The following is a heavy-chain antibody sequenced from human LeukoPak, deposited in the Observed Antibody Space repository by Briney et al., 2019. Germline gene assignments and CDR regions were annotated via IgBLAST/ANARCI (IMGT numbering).Heavy chain of an antibody. CDR1: GFTFTTYA. CDR3: ARGSYGMDV. Sequence: GGSLRLSCAASGFTFTTYAMSWVRQAPGKGLEWVSSVSKSDGTTYYADSVKGRLTISRDNSKNTQHLQMNGLRAEDTAVYYCARGSYGMDVWGQGTTVTVSS. J-gene: IGHJ6*02. V-gene: IGHV3-23*01. CDR2: VSKSDGTT.